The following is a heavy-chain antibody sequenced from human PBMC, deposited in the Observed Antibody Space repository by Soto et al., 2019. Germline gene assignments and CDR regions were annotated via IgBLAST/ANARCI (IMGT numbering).Heavy chain of an antibody. J-gene: IGHJ4*02. D-gene: IGHD3-16*01. CDR3: ARARYYGAKNDF. CDR1: GDSINGYY. V-gene: IGHV4-59*01. CDR2: IYSSGST. Sequence: QVQLQESGSGLVKPSETLSLTCNVSGDSINGYYWSWIRQPPGKGLEWIGCIYSSGSTKYSPSLRSRVSMSIDTPKSQFSLKLRSVTAADTAIYYCARARYYGAKNDFWGQGTLVTVSS.